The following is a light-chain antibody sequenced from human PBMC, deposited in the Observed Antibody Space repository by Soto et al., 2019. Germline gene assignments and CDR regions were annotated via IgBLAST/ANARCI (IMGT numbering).Light chain of an antibody. J-gene: IGKJ1*01. Sequence: DIQMTQSPSTLSASVGDRVTITCRASQSISSWLAWYQQKPGKAPKLLIYKASSSESGVPSRCSGSGSGTEFTLTISSLQPDDFATYYCQQYNSYWTFGQGTKVEIK. CDR3: QQYNSYWT. V-gene: IGKV1-5*03. CDR1: QSISSW. CDR2: KAS.